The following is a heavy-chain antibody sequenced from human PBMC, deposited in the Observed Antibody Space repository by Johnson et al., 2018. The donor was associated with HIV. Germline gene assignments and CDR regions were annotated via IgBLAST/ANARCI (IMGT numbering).Heavy chain of an antibody. J-gene: IGHJ3*02. D-gene: IGHD1-14*01. Sequence: VQLVESGGGVVQPGGSLRLSCAASGFTFSSYDMHWVRQVTGKGLEWVSGIGIAGDTFYPGSVKGRFTISKDNAKNSLYLQMNSLRAEDTALYYCARKVSGAFDIWGQGTMVTVSS. CDR1: GFTFSSYD. CDR2: IGIAGDT. V-gene: IGHV3-13*01. CDR3: ARKVSGAFDI.